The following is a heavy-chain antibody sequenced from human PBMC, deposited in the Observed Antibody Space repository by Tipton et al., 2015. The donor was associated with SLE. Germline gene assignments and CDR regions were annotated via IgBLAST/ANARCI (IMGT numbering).Heavy chain of an antibody. CDR3: ARGNSSWYTYYFDY. CDR1: GGFFNDYF. CDR2: INPSGST. V-gene: IGHV4-34*01. Sequence: TLSLTCAVYGGFFNDYFWSWIRQPPGKGLEWIGEINPSGSTNYNPSLKRRVTISVDASKIQFSLKLSSLTAADTAVYYCARGNSSWYTYYFDYWAQGTLVTVSS. D-gene: IGHD6-13*01. J-gene: IGHJ4*02.